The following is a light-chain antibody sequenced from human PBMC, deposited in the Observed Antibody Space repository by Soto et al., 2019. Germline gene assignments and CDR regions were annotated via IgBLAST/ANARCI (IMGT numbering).Light chain of an antibody. J-gene: IGKJ1*01. Sequence: DIQMTQSPSTLSASVGERVTITCRASQSINSWLAWYQQKPGKAPKLLIYKASSLESGVPSRFSGSGSGTEFTLTISSLQPDDFATYYCQQYNSYWTFGQGTKVDIK. V-gene: IGKV1-5*03. CDR1: QSINSW. CDR2: KAS. CDR3: QQYNSYWT.